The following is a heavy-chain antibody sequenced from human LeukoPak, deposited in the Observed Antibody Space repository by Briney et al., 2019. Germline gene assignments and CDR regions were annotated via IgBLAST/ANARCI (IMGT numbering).Heavy chain of an antibody. J-gene: IGHJ4*02. Sequence: SETLSLTCAVSGGSISSSNWWSCLRQPPGKGLEWIGEIYHSGSTNYNPSLKSRVTISVDKSKNQFSLKLNSVTAADTAVYYCAKMGGSSTYFDYWGPGTLVTVSS. D-gene: IGHD6-13*01. CDR2: IYHSGST. CDR3: AKMGGSSTYFDY. CDR1: GGSISSSNW. V-gene: IGHV4-4*02.